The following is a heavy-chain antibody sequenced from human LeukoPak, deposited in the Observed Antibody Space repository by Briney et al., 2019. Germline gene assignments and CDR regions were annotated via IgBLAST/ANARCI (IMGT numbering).Heavy chain of an antibody. Sequence: GGSLRLSCAASGFTFSSYGMHWVRQAPGKGLEWVAVIWYDGSNKYYADSVKGRFTISRDNSKNTLYLQMNSLRAEDTAVYYRASSHYYDSSGYYGDYWGQGTLVTVSS. J-gene: IGHJ4*02. V-gene: IGHV3-33*01. CDR3: ASSHYYDSSGYYGDY. D-gene: IGHD3-22*01. CDR2: IWYDGSNK. CDR1: GFTFSSYG.